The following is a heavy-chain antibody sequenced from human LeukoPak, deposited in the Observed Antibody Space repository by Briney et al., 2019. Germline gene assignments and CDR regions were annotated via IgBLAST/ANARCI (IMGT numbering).Heavy chain of an antibody. CDR3: TRWMIRQQLVHY. D-gene: IGHD6-13*01. Sequence: QSGGSLRLSCTASGFTFGDYAMSWVRQAPGKGLEWVGFIRSKAYGGTTEYAASVKGRFTISRDDSKSIAYLQMNSLKTEDTAVYYCTRWMIRQQLVHYWGQGTLVTVSS. CDR2: IRSKAYGGTT. CDR1: GFTFGDYA. J-gene: IGHJ4*02. V-gene: IGHV3-49*04.